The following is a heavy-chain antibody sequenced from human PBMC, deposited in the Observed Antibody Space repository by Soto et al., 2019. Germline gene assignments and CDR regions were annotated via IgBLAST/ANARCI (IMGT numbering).Heavy chain of an antibody. CDR3: ARYYYDSSGYYPL. Sequence: GGSLRLSCAASGFTFSNYWMHWVRQAPGKGLLWVARINRDGSTTTYADSVRGRFTISRDNSKNTLYLQMNSLRAEDTAVYYCARYYYDSSGYYPLWGQGTLVTVSS. D-gene: IGHD3-22*01. CDR2: INRDGSTT. V-gene: IGHV3-74*03. J-gene: IGHJ4*02. CDR1: GFTFSNYW.